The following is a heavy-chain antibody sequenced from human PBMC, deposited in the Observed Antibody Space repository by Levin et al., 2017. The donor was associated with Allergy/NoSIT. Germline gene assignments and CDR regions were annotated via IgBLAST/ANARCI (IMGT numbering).Heavy chain of an antibody. Sequence: GGSLRLSCAASGFTFDDYAMHWVRQAPGKGLEWVSGISWNSGSIGYADSVKGRFTISRDNAKNSLYLQMNSLRAEDTALYYCAKGSSGGFHPHAFDIWGQGTMVTVSS. CDR1: GFTFDDYA. CDR2: ISWNSGSI. D-gene: IGHD6-19*01. CDR3: AKGSSGGFHPHAFDI. J-gene: IGHJ3*02. V-gene: IGHV3-9*01.